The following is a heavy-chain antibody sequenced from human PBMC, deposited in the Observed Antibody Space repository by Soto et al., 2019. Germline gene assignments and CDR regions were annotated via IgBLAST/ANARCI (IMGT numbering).Heavy chain of an antibody. V-gene: IGHV4-34*01. CDR1: GGSFSGYY. D-gene: IGHD4-17*01. CDR3: ARGSARLRHFDY. CDR2: INHSGST. Sequence: SETLSLTCAVYGGSFSGYYWSWIRQPPGKGLEWIGEINHSGSTNYNPSLKSRVTISVDTSKNQFSLKLSSVTAADTAVYYCARGSARLRHFDYWGQGTLVTVSS. J-gene: IGHJ4*02.